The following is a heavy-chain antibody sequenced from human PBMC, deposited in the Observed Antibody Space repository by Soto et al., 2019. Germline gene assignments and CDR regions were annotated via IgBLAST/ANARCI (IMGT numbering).Heavy chain of an antibody. CDR3: ARDSFEYSSSSGYYYGMDV. CDR2: IYYSGST. V-gene: IGHV4-31*03. D-gene: IGHD6-6*01. Sequence: SETLSLTCTVSGGSISSGGYYWSWIRQHPGKGLEWIGYIYYSGSTYYNPSLKSRVTISVDTSKNQFSLKLSSVTAADTAVYYCARDSFEYSSSSGYYYGMDVWGQGTTVTVSS. J-gene: IGHJ6*02. CDR1: GGSISSGGYY.